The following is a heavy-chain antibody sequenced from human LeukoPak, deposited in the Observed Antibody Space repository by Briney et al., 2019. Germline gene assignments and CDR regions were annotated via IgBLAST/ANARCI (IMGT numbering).Heavy chain of an antibody. CDR1: GYTIPSYG. V-gene: IGHV1-18*04. J-gene: IGHJ3*02. D-gene: IGHD6-19*01. CDR3: ARGEGAVAPSAFDI. CDR2: ISHYNSNT. Sequence: PSVTLSCNASGYTIPSYGISWMRQPPGPGLDWTGWISHYNSNTNYAHKLKGRVTMTTDTSTSTAYMELRSLTSDDTAVYYCARGEGAVAPSAFDIWGQGPMVTVSS.